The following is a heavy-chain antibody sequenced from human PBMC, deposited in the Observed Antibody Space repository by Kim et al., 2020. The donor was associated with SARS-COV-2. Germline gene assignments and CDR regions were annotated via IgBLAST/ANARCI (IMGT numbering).Heavy chain of an antibody. Sequence: GGSLRLSCAASGFTFSRHGMHWVRQAPGKGLEWVAVISSDGSNKYYADSVKGRFIISRDNSKNTLYLQMNSLRAEDTAMYYCAKSSTPSAYSPLDYWGQGTLVTVSS. CDR3: AKSSTPSAYSPLDY. D-gene: IGHD3-22*01. CDR1: GFTFSRHG. J-gene: IGHJ4*02. CDR2: ISSDGSNK. V-gene: IGHV3-30*18.